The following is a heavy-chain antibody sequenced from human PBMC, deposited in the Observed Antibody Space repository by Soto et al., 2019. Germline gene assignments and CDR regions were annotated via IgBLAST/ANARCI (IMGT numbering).Heavy chain of an antibody. CDR3: ARDKITGLFDY. D-gene: IGHD2-8*02. Sequence: PGGSLRLSCAASGFTFSSYAMSWIRQPPGKGLEWIGEINHSGSTNYNPSLKSRVTISVDTSKNQFSLKLTSVTAADTAVYYCARDKITGLFDYWGQGTLVTVSS. V-gene: IGHV4-34*01. CDR2: INHSGST. CDR1: GFTFSSYA. J-gene: IGHJ4*02.